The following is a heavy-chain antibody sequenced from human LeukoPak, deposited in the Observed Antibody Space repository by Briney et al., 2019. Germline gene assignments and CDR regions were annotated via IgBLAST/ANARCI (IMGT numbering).Heavy chain of an antibody. Sequence: GGSLRLSCAASGFTFSLYAMSWVRQAPGKGLEWVSAISGSGGNANYADSVKGRFTISRDNSKNTLFLQMNSLRAEDTAVYYCAKYPRHCGGDCYSDFDSWGQGTLVTVSS. V-gene: IGHV3-23*01. CDR2: ISGSGGNA. CDR3: AKYPRHCGGDCYSDFDS. D-gene: IGHD2-21*02. CDR1: GFTFSLYA. J-gene: IGHJ4*02.